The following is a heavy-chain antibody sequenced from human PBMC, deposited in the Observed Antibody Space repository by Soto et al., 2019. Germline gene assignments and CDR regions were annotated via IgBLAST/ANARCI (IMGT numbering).Heavy chain of an antibody. CDR3: AREDSIIIPAVSDF. D-gene: IGHD2-2*01. CDR2: ISKSDYT. V-gene: IGHV3-21*01. CDR1: GFAFNNYG. Sequence: GGSLRLSCTVSGFAFNNYGINWVRQAPGKGLEWVSSISKSDYTYYSDSVTGRFTISRDNAKNSVSLQMNTLRVEDTAVYYCAREDSIIIPAVSDFWGQGTLVTVSS. J-gene: IGHJ4*02.